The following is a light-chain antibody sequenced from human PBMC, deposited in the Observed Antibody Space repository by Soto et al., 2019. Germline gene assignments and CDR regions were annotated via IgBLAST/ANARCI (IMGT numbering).Light chain of an antibody. CDR3: QQRSNWPPVT. CDR2: DAS. Sequence: EIVLTQSPATLSLSPGERATLSCRTSQSVSTSLAWYQQKPGQAPRLLIYDASNRDTGIPSRFSGSGSGTDFTLTIRSLEPEDFAVYYCQQRSNWPPVTFGQGTKLEIK. J-gene: IGKJ2*01. CDR1: QSVSTS. V-gene: IGKV3-11*01.